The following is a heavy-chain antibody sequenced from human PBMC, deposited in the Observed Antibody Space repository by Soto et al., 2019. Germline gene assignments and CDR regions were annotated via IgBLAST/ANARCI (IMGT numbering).Heavy chain of an antibody. J-gene: IGHJ6*03. D-gene: IGHD1-1*01. CDR2: ISWNSGSI. V-gene: IGHV3-9*01. CDR1: GFTFDDYA. Sequence: PGGSLRLSCAASGFTFDDYAMHWVRQAPGKGLEWVSGISWNSGSIGYADSVKGRFTISRDNAKNSLYLQMNSLRAEDTALYYSAILLGTGTGFHYYYMDVWGKGTTVTVSS. CDR3: AILLGTGTGFHYYYMDV.